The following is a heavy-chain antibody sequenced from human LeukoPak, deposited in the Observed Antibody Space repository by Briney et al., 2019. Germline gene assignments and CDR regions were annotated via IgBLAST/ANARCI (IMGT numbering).Heavy chain of an antibody. V-gene: IGHV1-18*04. J-gene: IGHJ5*02. Sequence: AAVKVSRLASGYTFTGYNMHWVRQAPGQRLERMGWINPNNGNTNNAQKLQGRVTMTTDTSTSTAYMEPRSLRSGDTAVYYCARVAGPMFGFDPWGQGTLVSVSS. D-gene: IGHD3-10*02. CDR3: ARVAGPMFGFDP. CDR2: INPNNGNT. CDR1: GYTFTGYN.